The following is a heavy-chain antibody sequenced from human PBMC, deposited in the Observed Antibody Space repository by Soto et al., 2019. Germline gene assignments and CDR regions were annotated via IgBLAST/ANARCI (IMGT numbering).Heavy chain of an antibody. J-gene: IGHJ4*02. D-gene: IGHD3-3*01. Sequence: EVQLVESGGGLVQPGGSLRLSCAASGLTVSNVYMNWVRQAPGKGLEWVSVISSGGNTYYADSVKGRFTISRDNSKNTLYLEMNSLRAGDTAVYYCARDTLGGAYDFCHGGQGTLVTVSS. CDR2: ISSGGNT. CDR1: GLTVSNVY. V-gene: IGHV3-66*01. CDR3: ARDTLGGAYDFCH.